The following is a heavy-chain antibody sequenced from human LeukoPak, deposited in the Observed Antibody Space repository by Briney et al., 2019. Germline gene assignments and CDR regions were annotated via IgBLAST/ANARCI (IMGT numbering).Heavy chain of an antibody. CDR1: GYTFNTYG. J-gene: IGHJ3*02. CDR3: ARVGDIYGPDAFDI. V-gene: IGHV1-18*01. Sequence: ASVKVSCKASGYTFNTYGISWVRQAPGQGLEWMGWVSPYNGNTKYAQKVQGRVTMTTDTSTSTGYMGLRSLRSDDTAVYYCARVGDIYGPDAFDIWGQGTMVTVSS. D-gene: IGHD3-9*01. CDR2: VSPYNGNT.